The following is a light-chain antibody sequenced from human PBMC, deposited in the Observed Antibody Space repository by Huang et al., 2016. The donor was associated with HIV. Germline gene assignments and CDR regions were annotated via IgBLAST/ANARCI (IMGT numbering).Light chain of an antibody. V-gene: IGKV1-5*03. CDR1: QGIINW. CDR3: QQYNSYSELT. CDR2: KAS. J-gene: IGKJ4*01. Sequence: EIQMTQSPSTLSASVGDRVTITCRASQGIINWLAWNQQKPGEAPKLRIYKASSLESVDPTRFSVSGSGTEFTLTINSLQPDDFATYYCQQYNSYSELTFGGGTKVEIK.